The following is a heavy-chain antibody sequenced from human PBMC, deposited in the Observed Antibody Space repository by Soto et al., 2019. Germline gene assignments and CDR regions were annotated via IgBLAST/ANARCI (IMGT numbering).Heavy chain of an antibody. Sequence: LSLTGTVSGGSISSGGYYWSWIRQHPGKGLEWIGYIYYSGSTYYNASLKSRVTISVDTSKNQFSLKLSSVTAADTAVYYCARGMYYYDSSGYYHDAYYFDYWGQGPLVTVSS. J-gene: IGHJ4*02. V-gene: IGHV4-31*03. D-gene: IGHD3-22*01. CDR2: IYYSGST. CDR1: GGSISSGGYY. CDR3: ARGMYYYDSSGYYHDAYYFDY.